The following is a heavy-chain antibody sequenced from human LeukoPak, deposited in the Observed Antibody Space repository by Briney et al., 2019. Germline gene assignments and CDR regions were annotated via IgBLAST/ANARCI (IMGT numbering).Heavy chain of an antibody. CDR1: GLSFSSYE. J-gene: IGHJ5*02. CDR2: INPSGNAV. V-gene: IGHV3-48*03. Sequence: QPGGSLRLSCVASGLSFSSYEMMWVRQSPGKGLDWVSSINPSGNAVRMADSLRGRLSVSRDNSKNSLYLELRSVTPEDTAVYFCTKYRDLPSPLNSRALDPWGQGTLVIVSS. CDR3: TKYRDLPSPLNSRALDP. D-gene: IGHD2-2*01.